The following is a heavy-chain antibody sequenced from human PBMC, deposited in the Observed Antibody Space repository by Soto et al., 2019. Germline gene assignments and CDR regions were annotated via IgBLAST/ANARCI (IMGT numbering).Heavy chain of an antibody. J-gene: IGHJ4*02. CDR2: IYYSGST. CDR1: GGSISSGDYY. CDR3: ARVGTQPMVRGVTIFDY. D-gene: IGHD3-10*01. Sequence: QVQLQESGPGLVKPSQTLSLTCTVSGGSISSGDYYWSWIRQPPGKGLEWIGYIYYSGSTYYNPSLKSRVTISVDTSKNQFSLKLSSVTAADTAVYYCARVGTQPMVRGVTIFDYWGQGTLVTVSS. V-gene: IGHV4-30-4*01.